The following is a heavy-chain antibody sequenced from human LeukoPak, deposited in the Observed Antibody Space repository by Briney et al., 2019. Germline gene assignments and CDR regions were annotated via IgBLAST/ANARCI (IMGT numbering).Heavy chain of an antibody. D-gene: IGHD3-22*01. V-gene: IGHV4-59*01. J-gene: IGHJ5*02. Sequence: SKTLSLTCTVSGGSISSYYWSWIRQPPGKRLEWIGYIYYSGSTNYNPSLKSRVTISVDTSKNQFSLKLSSVTAADTAVYYCARDNHYYDSSGYTNWFDPWGQGTLVTVSS. CDR1: GGSISSYY. CDR3: ARDNHYYDSSGYTNWFDP. CDR2: IYYSGST.